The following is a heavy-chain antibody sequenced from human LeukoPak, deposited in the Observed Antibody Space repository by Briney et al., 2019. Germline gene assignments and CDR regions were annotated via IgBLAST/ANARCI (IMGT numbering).Heavy chain of an antibody. J-gene: IGHJ4*02. CDR1: GGSVNSGGYY. Sequence: SETLSLTCTVSGGSVNSGGYYWSWIRQYPGRGLEWFGYIYFSGSTFYNPSFESRVFISLDTSKNQFSLRLNSVTAADTAIYYCARQPPGSGYQYRYYFDYGGQGTLVTVSS. CDR3: ARQPPGSGYQYRYYFDY. V-gene: IGHV4-31*03. CDR2: IYFSGST. D-gene: IGHD3-22*01.